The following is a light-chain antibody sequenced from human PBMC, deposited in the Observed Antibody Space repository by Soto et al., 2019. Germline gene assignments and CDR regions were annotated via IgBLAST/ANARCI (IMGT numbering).Light chain of an antibody. CDR1: QSVSRY. J-gene: IGKJ2*01. CDR3: QQSYSAPYT. V-gene: IGKV1-39*01. Sequence: DIQMTQSPSSLSASVGDRVTISCRASQSVSRYVNWYQQKPGKAPDLLIYAASSLQSGVPSRFSGSGSGTESTLTISSLQPEDFATYYCQQSYSAPYTFGQGNKLEIK. CDR2: AAS.